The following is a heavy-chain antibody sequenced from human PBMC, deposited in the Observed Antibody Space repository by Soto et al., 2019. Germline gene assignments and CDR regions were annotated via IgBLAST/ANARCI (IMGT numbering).Heavy chain of an antibody. CDR2: MNPNSGNT. Sequence: ASVKVSCKASGYAFTSYDINWVRQATGQGLEWMGWMNPNSGNTGYAQKFQGRVTITRDTSASTAYMELSSLRSEDTAVYYCARVGPPADPWGQGTLVTVS. V-gene: IGHV1-8*01. CDR1: GYAFTSYD. J-gene: IGHJ5*02. CDR3: ARVGPPADP.